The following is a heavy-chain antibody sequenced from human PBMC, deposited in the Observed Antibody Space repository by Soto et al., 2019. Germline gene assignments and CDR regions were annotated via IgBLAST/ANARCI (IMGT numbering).Heavy chain of an antibody. CDR2: MNPNSGNT. CDR1: GYTFTSYD. Sequence: QVQLVQSGAEVKKPGASVKVSCKASGYTFTSYDINWVRQATGQGLEWMGWMNPNSGNTGNAQKFQGRDTMTKKTSLSTAYMELSSLRSEDTAVYYCASPARNYDFWSGYSFDIWGQGTMVTVSS. J-gene: IGHJ3*02. CDR3: ASPARNYDFWSGYSFDI. V-gene: IGHV1-8*01. D-gene: IGHD3-3*01.